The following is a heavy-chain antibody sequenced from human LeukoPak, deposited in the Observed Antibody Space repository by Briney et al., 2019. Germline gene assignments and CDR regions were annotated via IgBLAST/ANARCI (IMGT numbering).Heavy chain of an antibody. CDR2: IYPGDSDT. J-gene: IGHJ4*02. CDR1: GNNFRKHW. CDR3: ATLRDGYHLYDY. D-gene: IGHD5-24*01. Sequence: GESLKISCKSSGNNFRKHWIAWVRQMPGKGLELMGYIYPGDSDTRYSPSFQGHVTISADTSISTAYLQWSSVKASDTAVYYCATLRDGYHLYDYWGQGALVTVSS. V-gene: IGHV5-51*01.